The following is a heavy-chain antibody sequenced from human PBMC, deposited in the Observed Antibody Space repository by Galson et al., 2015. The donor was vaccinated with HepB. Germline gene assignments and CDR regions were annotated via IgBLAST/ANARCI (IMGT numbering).Heavy chain of an antibody. Sequence: ETLSLTCTVSGGSIGTGTFYWAWIRQPPGKGLEWIGSFHDSGTTYYNPSLKSRLTISAHTSMNQFSLNLNSVTAADTSVYYCARCADFWSGYFGDWGQGTLVTVSS. CDR3: ARCADFWSGYFGD. J-gene: IGHJ4*02. V-gene: IGHV4-39*01. CDR2: FHDSGTT. D-gene: IGHD3-3*01. CDR1: GGSIGTGTFY.